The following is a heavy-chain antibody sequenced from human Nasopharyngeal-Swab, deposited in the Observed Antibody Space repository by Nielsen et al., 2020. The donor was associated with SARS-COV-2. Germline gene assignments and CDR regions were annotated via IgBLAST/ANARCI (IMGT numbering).Heavy chain of an antibody. D-gene: IGHD6-19*01. V-gene: IGHV7-4-1*02. Sequence: WVRQAPGQGLEWMGWSSTNTGNPTYAQGFTGRFVFSLDITVSTAYLQISSLKAEDTAVYFCARFTRERPRAGFDYWGQGTLVTVSS. J-gene: IGHJ4*02. CDR3: ARFTRERPRAGFDY. CDR2: SSTNTGNP.